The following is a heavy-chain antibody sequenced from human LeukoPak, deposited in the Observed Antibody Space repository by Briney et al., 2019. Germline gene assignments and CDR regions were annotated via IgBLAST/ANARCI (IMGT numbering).Heavy chain of an antibody. J-gene: IGHJ4*02. CDR3: ARVSGSYYYFDY. V-gene: IGHV1-2*02. CDR2: INPNSGGT. CDR1: GYTFTGYY. Sequence: ASVKVSCKASGYTFTGYYMHWVRQAPGQGLEWMGWINPNSGGTNYAQKFQGRVTMTRDTSISTAYMELSRLRSDDTAVYYCARVSGSYYYFDYWGQGTLVTVPS. D-gene: IGHD1-26*01.